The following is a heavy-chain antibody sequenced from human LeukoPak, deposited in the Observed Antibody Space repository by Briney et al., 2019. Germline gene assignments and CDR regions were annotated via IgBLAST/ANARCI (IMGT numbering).Heavy chain of an antibody. CDR1: GFTFSSSG. V-gene: IGHV3-33*07. Sequence: PGGSLRLSCAASGFTFSSSGMYWVRQAPGKGLEWVALIWYDGSNKYYADSVKGRFTISRDNSKNTLWLQMNSLRAEDTAVYYCARAATAGTVDYWGQGTLVTVSS. CDR3: ARAATAGTVDY. CDR2: IWYDGSNK. J-gene: IGHJ4*02. D-gene: IGHD6-13*01.